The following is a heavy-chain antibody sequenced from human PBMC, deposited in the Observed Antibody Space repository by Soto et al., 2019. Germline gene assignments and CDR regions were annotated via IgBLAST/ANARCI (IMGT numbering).Heavy chain of an antibody. CDR2: ISGYNGDT. J-gene: IGHJ6*02. V-gene: IGHV1-18*01. D-gene: IGHD2-8*01. CDR3: AKNGQPPYYYYGLDV. Sequence: QGHLVQSGGEVKKPGASVKVSCKASGYTFTRYGISWVRQAPGQGLEWMGWISGYNGDTNYAQNVQGRVSMTIDTSTSKAYMELRSLTSDDTAVYYCAKNGQPPYYYYGLDVWGHGTTGTVSS. CDR1: GYTFTRYG.